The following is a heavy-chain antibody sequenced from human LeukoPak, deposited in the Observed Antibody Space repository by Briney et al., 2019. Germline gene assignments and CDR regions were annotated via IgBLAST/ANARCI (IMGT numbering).Heavy chain of an antibody. J-gene: IGHJ3*01. CDR2: SYSGGNA. D-gene: IGHD3-10*01. CDR3: AQYYCGGGCDINAFAV. V-gene: IGHV4-59*01. CDR1: GPHQNSYY. Sequence: SETLSLTCTVSGPHQNSYYWIWTRQPPGKGLEWIGYSYSGGNANYNPSLKSRVTISIDTSENQFSLSLTSVTAADPAVYFCAQYYCGGGCDINAFAVWGQGALVTISS.